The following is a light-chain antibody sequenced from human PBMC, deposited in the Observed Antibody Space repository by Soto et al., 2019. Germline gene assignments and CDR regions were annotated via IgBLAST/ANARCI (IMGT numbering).Light chain of an antibody. CDR1: SSDVGGYNY. V-gene: IGLV2-14*01. CDR3: SSYRDQRV. CDR2: DVS. Sequence: QSALTQPASVSGSPGQSITISCTGTSSDVGGYNYVSWYQQHPGKAPKLMIYDVSNRPSGVSNRFSGSKSGNTASLTISGLQAEDEADYYFSSYRDQRVFGGGTKVTVL. J-gene: IGLJ3*02.